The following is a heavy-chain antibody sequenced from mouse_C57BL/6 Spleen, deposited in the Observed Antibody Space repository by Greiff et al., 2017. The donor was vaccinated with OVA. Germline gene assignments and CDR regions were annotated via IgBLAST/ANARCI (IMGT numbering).Heavy chain of an antibody. CDR1: GFNIKDYY. J-gene: IGHJ3*01. Sequence: VQLQQSGAELVKPGASVKLSCTASGFNIKDYYMHWVKQRTEQGLEWIGRIDPEDGETKYAQKFQGKATITADTSSNTAYLQLSSLTSEDTAVYYCARDEGPFAYWGQGTLVTVSA. CDR2: IDPEDGET. V-gene: IGHV14-2*01. CDR3: ARDEGPFAY.